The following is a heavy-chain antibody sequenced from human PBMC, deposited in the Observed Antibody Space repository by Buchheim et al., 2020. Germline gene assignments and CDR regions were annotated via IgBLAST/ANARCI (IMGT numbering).Heavy chain of an antibody. CDR3: ARDLPLGSAGNGLADY. V-gene: IGHV1-2*04. Sequence: QVQLVQSGAEVKKPGASVKVSCKASGYTFTGYYMHWVRQAPGQGLEWMGWINPNSGGPNYAQKFQGWVTMTRDTSISTAYMELSRLRSDDTAVYYCARDLPLGSAGNGLADYWGQGTL. J-gene: IGHJ4*02. D-gene: IGHD6-13*01. CDR1: GYTFTGYY. CDR2: INPNSGGP.